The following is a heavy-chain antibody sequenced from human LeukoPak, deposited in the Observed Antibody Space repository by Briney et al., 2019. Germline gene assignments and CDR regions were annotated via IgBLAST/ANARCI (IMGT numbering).Heavy chain of an antibody. V-gene: IGHV1-24*01. CDR2: FDPRAGET. D-gene: IGHD3-22*01. Sequence: ASVKVSCKVSGYTLTELSMHWVRQAPGKGLEWMVGFDPRAGETIYAQKFQGRVTMTEDTSTDTAYMELSSLRSEDTAVYYCATGYDSSGYYSGVFYYYDMDVWGQGTTVTVSS. J-gene: IGHJ6*02. CDR3: ATGYDSSGYYSGVFYYYDMDV. CDR1: GYTLTELS.